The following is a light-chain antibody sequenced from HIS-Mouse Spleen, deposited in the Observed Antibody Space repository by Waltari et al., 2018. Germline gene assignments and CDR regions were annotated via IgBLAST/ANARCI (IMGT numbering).Light chain of an antibody. Sequence: QSALTQPASVSGSPGQSITISCTGTSSDVGGYNYVSWYQQHPGKAPKLMIYDVSNLPSGVSNRVSGSKSGNTASLTISGLQAEDEADYYCSSYTSSSTLGVFGGGTKLTVL. V-gene: IGLV2-14*03. CDR2: DVS. CDR1: SSDVGGYNY. CDR3: SSYTSSSTLGV. J-gene: IGLJ3*02.